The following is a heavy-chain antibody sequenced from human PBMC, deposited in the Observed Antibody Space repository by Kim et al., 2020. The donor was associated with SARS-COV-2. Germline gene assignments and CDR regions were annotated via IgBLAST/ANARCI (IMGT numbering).Heavy chain of an antibody. CDR1: GGSISSGGYY. CDR3: AREVQLWEVGGMDV. D-gene: IGHD5-18*01. Sequence: SETLSLTCTVSGGSISSGGYYWSWIRQHPGKGLEWIGYIYYSGSTYYNPSLKSRVTISVDTSKNQFSLKLSSVTAADTAVYYCAREVQLWEVGGMDVWSQGTTVTVSS. V-gene: IGHV4-31*03. CDR2: IYYSGST. J-gene: IGHJ6*02.